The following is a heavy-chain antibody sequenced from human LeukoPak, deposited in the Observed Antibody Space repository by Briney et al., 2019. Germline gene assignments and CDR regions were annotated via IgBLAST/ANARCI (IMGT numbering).Heavy chain of an antibody. CDR2: ISGSGGST. CDR1: GFTFSSYA. J-gene: IGHJ4*02. D-gene: IGHD3-10*01. V-gene: IGHV3-23*01. CDR3: AKDSITMVRGVITCFDY. Sequence: GGSLRLSCAASGFTFSSYAMSWVRQAPGTGLEWVSAISGSGGSTYYADSVKGRFTISRDNSKNTLYLQMNSLRAEDTAVYYCAKDSITMVRGVITCFDYWGQGTLVTVSS.